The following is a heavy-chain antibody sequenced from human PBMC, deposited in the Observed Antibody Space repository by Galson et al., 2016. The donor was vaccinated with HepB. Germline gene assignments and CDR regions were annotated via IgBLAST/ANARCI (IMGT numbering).Heavy chain of an antibody. Sequence: SLRLSCAASGFSFSSYAMSWVRQAPGKGLERVSGITSGGTTYYADPVKGRFTISRDNSKNILYLQMKSLRDEDTAVYYCAKRPYSYGWHYGMDVWGQGTTVTVSS. V-gene: IGHV3-23*01. J-gene: IGHJ6*02. CDR1: GFSFSSYA. D-gene: IGHD5-18*01. CDR2: ITSGGTT. CDR3: AKRPYSYGWHYGMDV.